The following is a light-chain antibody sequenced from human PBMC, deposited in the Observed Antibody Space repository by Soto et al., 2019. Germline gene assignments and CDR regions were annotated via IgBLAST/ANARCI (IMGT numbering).Light chain of an antibody. CDR3: AAWDDSLSGV. J-gene: IGLJ3*02. V-gene: IGLV2-11*01. CDR2: DVT. Sequence: QSALTQPRSVSGSPGQSVTISCTGTSNDVGAYHYVSWYQHHPGKAPKLIIYDVTQRPSGIPDRFSGSKSGNTASLAISGLRSEDEADYYCAAWDDSLSGVFGGGTKVTVL. CDR1: SNDVGAYHY.